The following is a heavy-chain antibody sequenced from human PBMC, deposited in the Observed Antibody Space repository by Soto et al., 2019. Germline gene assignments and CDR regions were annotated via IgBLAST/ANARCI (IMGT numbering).Heavy chain of an antibody. CDR1: GITFSDHY. J-gene: IGHJ6*02. Sequence: QVQLVESGGGLVKPGGSLRLSCEASGITFSDHYITWIRQAPGKGLEWISYISGTAGTIYYADSVKGRFTISRDNAKNSLFLQLTSLTAEDTAVYYCARAPYHGSGTYYYYALDVWGQGTTVTVSS. D-gene: IGHD3-10*01. V-gene: IGHV3-11*01. CDR2: ISGTAGTI. CDR3: ARAPYHGSGTYYYYALDV.